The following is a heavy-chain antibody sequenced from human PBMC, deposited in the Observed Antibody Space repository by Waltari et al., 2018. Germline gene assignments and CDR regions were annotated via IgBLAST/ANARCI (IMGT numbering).Heavy chain of an antibody. CDR2: IYYSGST. Sequence: QVQLQESGPGLVKPSETLSLTCTVSGGSISSYYWSWIRQPPGKGLECIGYIYYSGSTNYNPSLKSRVTISVDTSKNQFSLKLSSVTAADTAVYYCARADGGYVGWFDPWGQGTLVTVSS. CDR3: ARADGGYVGWFDP. V-gene: IGHV4-59*01. J-gene: IGHJ5*02. D-gene: IGHD5-12*01. CDR1: GGSISSYY.